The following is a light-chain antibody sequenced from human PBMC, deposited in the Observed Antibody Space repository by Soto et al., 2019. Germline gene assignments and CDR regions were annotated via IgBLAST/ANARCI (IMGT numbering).Light chain of an antibody. J-gene: IGLJ1*01. CDR3: CSYAGSYTFGV. CDR2: DVS. Sequence: QSALTQPRSVSVSPGQSVTISCTGTSSDVGGYNYVSWYQQHPGKAPKLMIYDVSKRPSGVPDRFSGSNSGNTASLTISGLQDEDEADYYCCSYAGSYTFGVFGTGTKVTVL. CDR1: SSDVGGYNY. V-gene: IGLV2-11*01.